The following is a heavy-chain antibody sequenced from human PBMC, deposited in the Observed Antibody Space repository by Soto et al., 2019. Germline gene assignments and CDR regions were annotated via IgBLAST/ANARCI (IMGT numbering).Heavy chain of an antibody. V-gene: IGHV1-18*01. CDR2: ISTYNGDT. Sequence: QIQLVQSGAEVKKPGASVKVSCKTSGYTFNTYGFTWVRQAPGHWLEWIGWISTYNGDTNDAQSVQGRVTMTTDTSTSTAYVALGSLRSDDTSVYYCVRDRCSINTCAGTGMDNWFDPWGQGTLVTVSS. D-gene: IGHD2-2*01. J-gene: IGHJ5*02. CDR3: VRDRCSINTCAGTGMDNWFDP. CDR1: GYTFNTYG.